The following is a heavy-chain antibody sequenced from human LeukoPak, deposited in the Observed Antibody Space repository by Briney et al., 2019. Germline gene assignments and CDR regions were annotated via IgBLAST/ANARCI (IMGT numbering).Heavy chain of an antibody. CDR2: IYHSGST. CDR1: GGSFSSSNW. CDR3: AREEVSSWYVSWFDP. Sequence: SETLSLTCAVSGGSFSSSNWWSWVRQPPGKGLEWIGEIYHSGSTNYNPSLKSRVTISVDKSKNQFSLKLSSVTAADTAVYYCAREEVSSWYVSWFDPWGQGTLVTVSS. V-gene: IGHV4-4*02. D-gene: IGHD6-13*01. J-gene: IGHJ5*02.